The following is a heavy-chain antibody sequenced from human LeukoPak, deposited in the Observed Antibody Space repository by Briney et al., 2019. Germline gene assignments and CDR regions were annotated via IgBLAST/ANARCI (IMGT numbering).Heavy chain of an antibody. V-gene: IGHV3-23*01. D-gene: IGHD3-10*01. CDR3: AKGEDYYLDY. CDR2: ISASGAIT. CDR1: GFAFNNYA. Sequence: GGSLRLSCSASGFAFNNYAMSWVRQAPGKGLEWVSGISASGAITYYADSVKGRITISRDNSKNTLYVQMNSLRAEDTAVYYCAKGEDYYLDYWGQGTLVTVSS. J-gene: IGHJ4*02.